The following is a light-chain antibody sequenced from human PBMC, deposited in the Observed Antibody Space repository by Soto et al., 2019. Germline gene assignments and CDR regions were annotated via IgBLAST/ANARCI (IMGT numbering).Light chain of an antibody. CDR1: RSDIGVHNY. CDR3: TSFTTTNIWV. Sequence: QSVLTQPASVSGSPGQSITISCTGTRSDIGVHNYVSWYQQHPGKAPKLVICEVSNRPSGVSSRFSGSKSGNTASLTISGLRAEDEGDYYCTSFTTTNIWVFGGGTKVTVL. V-gene: IGLV2-14*01. CDR2: EVS. J-gene: IGLJ3*02.